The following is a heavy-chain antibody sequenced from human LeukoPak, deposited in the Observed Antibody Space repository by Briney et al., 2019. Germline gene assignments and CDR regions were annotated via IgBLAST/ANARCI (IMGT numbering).Heavy chain of an antibody. CDR2: INPSGGST. V-gene: IGHV1-46*01. CDR1: GYTFTSYY. D-gene: IGHD6-19*01. Sequence: GASVKVCCKASGYTFTSYYMHWVRQAPGQGLEWMGIINPSGGSTSYAQKFQGRVTMTRDTSISTAYMELSRLRSDDTAVYYCALGRSSGWYYFDYWGQGTLVTVSS. J-gene: IGHJ4*02. CDR3: ALGRSSGWYYFDY.